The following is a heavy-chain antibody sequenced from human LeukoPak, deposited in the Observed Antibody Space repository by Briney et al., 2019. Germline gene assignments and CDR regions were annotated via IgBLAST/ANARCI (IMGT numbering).Heavy chain of an antibody. CDR2: ISGSGGST. Sequence: PGGSLRLSCAASGFTFSSYAMSLVRQAPGKGLEWVSAISGSGGSTYYADSVKGRFTISRDNSKNTLYLQMNSLRAEDTAVYYCAKVHQLLLLAAFDYWGQGTLVTVSS. CDR3: AKVHQLLLLAAFDY. D-gene: IGHD2-2*01. CDR1: GFTFSSYA. V-gene: IGHV3-23*01. J-gene: IGHJ4*02.